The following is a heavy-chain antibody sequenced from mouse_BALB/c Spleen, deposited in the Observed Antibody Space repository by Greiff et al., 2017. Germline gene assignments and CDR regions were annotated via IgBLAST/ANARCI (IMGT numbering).Heavy chain of an antibody. D-gene: IGHD1-1*01. J-gene: IGHJ3*01. CDR2: IRSKSNNYAT. CDR1: GFTFNTYA. CDR3: VRRRYYGSSPWFAY. V-gene: IGHV10-1*02. Sequence: EVQRVESGGGLVQPKGSLKLSCAASGFTFNTYAMNWVRQAPGKGLEWVARIRSKSNNYATYYADSVKDRFTISRDDSQSMLYLQMNNLKTEDTAMYYCVRRRYYGSSPWFAYWGQGTLVTVSA.